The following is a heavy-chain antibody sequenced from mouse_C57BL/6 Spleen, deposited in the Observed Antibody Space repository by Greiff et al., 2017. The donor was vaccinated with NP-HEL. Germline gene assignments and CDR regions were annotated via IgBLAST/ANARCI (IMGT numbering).Heavy chain of an antibody. D-gene: IGHD2-4*01. CDR2: IYPGSGST. V-gene: IGHV1-55*01. Sequence: VQLQQPGAELVKPGASVKMSCKASGYTFTSYWITWVKQRPGQGLEWIGDIYPGSGSTNYNEKFKSKATLTVDTSSSTAYMQLSSLTSEDSAVYYCARKKEPYYDCGGSWFAYWGQGTLVTVSA. J-gene: IGHJ3*01. CDR3: ARKKEPYYDCGGSWFAY. CDR1: GYTFTSYW.